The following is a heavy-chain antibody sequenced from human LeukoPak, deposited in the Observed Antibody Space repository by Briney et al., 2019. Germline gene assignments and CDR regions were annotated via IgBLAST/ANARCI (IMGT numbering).Heavy chain of an antibody. CDR1: GGSISSYY. J-gene: IGHJ5*02. CDR3: ARDLRAASNWFDP. CDR2: IYYSGST. Sequence: SETLSLTCTVSGGSISSYYWRWLRQPPGKGLEWIGYIYYSGSTNFNPSFKSRVTISVDTSKNQFSLKLSSVTAADTAVYYCARDLRAASNWFDPWGQGTLVTVSS. V-gene: IGHV4-59*01. D-gene: IGHD3-3*01.